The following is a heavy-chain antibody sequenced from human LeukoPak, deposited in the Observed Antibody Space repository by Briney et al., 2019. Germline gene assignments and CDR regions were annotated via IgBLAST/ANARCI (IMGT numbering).Heavy chain of an antibody. Sequence: GGSLRLSSAASGFTFSSYEMNWVRQAPGKGLEWVSYIIISGGTIYYADSVKGRFTISRANAKTSLYLQRTSWRAEDTAVDYCARRYSSGWPYYYYYGMDVWGQGTTVTVSS. CDR3: ARRYSSGWPYYYYYGMDV. J-gene: IGHJ6*02. V-gene: IGHV3-48*03. D-gene: IGHD6-19*01. CDR2: IIISGGTI. CDR1: GFTFSSYE.